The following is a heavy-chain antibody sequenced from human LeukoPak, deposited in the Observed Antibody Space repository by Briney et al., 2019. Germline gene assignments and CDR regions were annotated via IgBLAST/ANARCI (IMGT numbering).Heavy chain of an antibody. V-gene: IGHV3-21*01. Sequence: GGSLRLSCAASGFTFSTYRMTWVRQAPGKGLEWVSSISSSSSYIYYADSVKGRFTISRDNAKNSLYLQMNSLRAEDTAVYYCARDRSPDGGNSGEGDHHFDYWGQGTLVTVSS. CDR3: ARDRSPDGGNSGEGDHHFDY. J-gene: IGHJ4*02. CDR2: ISSSSSYI. D-gene: IGHD2-21*02. CDR1: GFTFSTYR.